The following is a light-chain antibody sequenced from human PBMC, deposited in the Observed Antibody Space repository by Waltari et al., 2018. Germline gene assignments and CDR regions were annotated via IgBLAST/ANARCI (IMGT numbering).Light chain of an antibody. Sequence: DIVMTQSPDSLAVSLGERATLKCKSSQSVLKNYNKKNNLAWYQQKRGQPPKLLIYWASARESGVPDRFSGSGSGTDFTLTITSLQAEDVAVYYCQQYYTPPWTFGQGTKVEIK. CDR1: QSVLKNYNKKNN. CDR2: WAS. J-gene: IGKJ1*01. V-gene: IGKV4-1*01. CDR3: QQYYTPPWT.